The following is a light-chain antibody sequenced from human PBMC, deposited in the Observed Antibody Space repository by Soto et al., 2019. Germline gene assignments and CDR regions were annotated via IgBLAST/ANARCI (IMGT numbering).Light chain of an antibody. Sequence: IQMTQSPSSLSASVGDRVTITCQASQDITNYLIWYQQKPGKAPKLLIYDASSLGTGVSSRFSGSGSGTHFTLTISSLQPEDIATYYCQQFDSVPCTFGKGTKLESK. V-gene: IGKV1-33*01. CDR3: QQFDSVPCT. CDR1: QDITNY. CDR2: DAS. J-gene: IGKJ2*02.